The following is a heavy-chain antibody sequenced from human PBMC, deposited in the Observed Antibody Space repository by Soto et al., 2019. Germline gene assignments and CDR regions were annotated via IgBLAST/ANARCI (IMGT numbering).Heavy chain of an antibody. V-gene: IGHV3-30*03. CDR2: VSHDGRNT. Sequence: VQLVESGGGVVQPGRSLRLSCAASGFTFSDYAMHWVRQAPGKGLEWVAVVSHDGRNTHYADSVKGRFTISRDSSKNTVSLEMTRLRAEDTAVYYCARGGRQWRVTSDFHYWGQGALVTVSS. CDR3: ARGGRQWRVTSDFHY. D-gene: IGHD6-19*01. CDR1: GFTFSDYA. J-gene: IGHJ4*02.